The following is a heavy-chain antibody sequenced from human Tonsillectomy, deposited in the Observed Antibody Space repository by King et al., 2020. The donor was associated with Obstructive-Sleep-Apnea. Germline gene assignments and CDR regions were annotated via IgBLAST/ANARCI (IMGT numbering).Heavy chain of an antibody. D-gene: IGHD1-26*01. CDR2: INQNGST. Sequence: VQLQQWGAGLLKPSETLSLTCAVYGGSFSGYYWSWIRQTPGKGLEWIGEINQNGSTNYNPSLKSRVTMSVDTSKNHFSLKLSSVTAADTAVYYCARGSGYVDYWGQGTLVTVSS. CDR1: GGSFSGYY. J-gene: IGHJ4*02. V-gene: IGHV4-34*01. CDR3: ARGSGYVDY.